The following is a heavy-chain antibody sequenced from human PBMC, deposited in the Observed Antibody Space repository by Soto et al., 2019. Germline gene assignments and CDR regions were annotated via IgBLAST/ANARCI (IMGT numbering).Heavy chain of an antibody. Sequence: QVQLVQSGADVKKPETSVKVSCKAAGYSFTNYCMYWVRQAPGQGLEWMGMINPRTGSTRYAQKFQDRVTLTRDTSTTTVYMVLSTLISDDTAVYYCARDGGLLTASWHYDLWGPGTLVTVSS. CDR2: INPRTGST. CDR3: ARDGGLLTASWHYDL. CDR1: GYSFTNYC. V-gene: IGHV1-46*01. D-gene: IGHD2-15*01. J-gene: IGHJ2*01.